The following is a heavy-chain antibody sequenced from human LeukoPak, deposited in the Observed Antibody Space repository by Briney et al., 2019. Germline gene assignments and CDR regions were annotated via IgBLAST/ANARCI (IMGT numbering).Heavy chain of an antibody. CDR1: GFTFSSYA. V-gene: IGHV3-23*01. CDR2: ISGSGGST. Sequence: GGSLRLSCAASGFTFSSYAMSWVRQAPGKVLEWVSAISGSGGSTYYADSVKGRFTISRDNSKNTLYLQMNSLRAEDTAVYYCAKWPYQKVVTATLTFDYWGQGTLVTVSS. D-gene: IGHD2-21*02. J-gene: IGHJ4*02. CDR3: AKWPYQKVVTATLTFDY.